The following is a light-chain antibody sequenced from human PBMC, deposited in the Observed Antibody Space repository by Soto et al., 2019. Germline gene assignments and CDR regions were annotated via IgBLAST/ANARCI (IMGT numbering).Light chain of an antibody. CDR3: SSYAGSNNYV. V-gene: IGLV2-8*01. J-gene: IGLJ1*01. CDR1: SSDVGGYNY. CDR2: EVS. Sequence: QSALTQPPSASGSPGQSVTISCTGTSSDVGGYNYVSWYQQHPGKAPKLMIYEVSQRLSGVPDRFSGSKSGNTASRTVSGLQADDEADYYCSSYAGSNNYVFGTGTKLTVL.